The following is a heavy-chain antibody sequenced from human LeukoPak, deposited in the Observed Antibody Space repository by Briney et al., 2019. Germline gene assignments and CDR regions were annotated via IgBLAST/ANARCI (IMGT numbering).Heavy chain of an antibody. D-gene: IGHD6-6*01. CDR2: IYTSGST. V-gene: IGHV4-61*02. CDR3: ARKVIAARPRLDY. CDR1: GGSISSGSYY. Sequence: SETLSLTCTVSGGSISSGSYYWSWIRQPAGKGLEWIGRIYTSGSTNYNPSLKSRVTISVDTSKNQFSLKLSSVTAADTAVYYCARKVIAARPRLDYWGQGTLVTVSS. J-gene: IGHJ4*02.